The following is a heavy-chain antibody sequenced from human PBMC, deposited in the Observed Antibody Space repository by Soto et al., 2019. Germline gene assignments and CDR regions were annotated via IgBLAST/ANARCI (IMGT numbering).Heavy chain of an antibody. CDR1: GFTFSSYD. D-gene: IGHD2-21*02. CDR3: ARVPMVHCGGDCYPLS. Sequence: QVQLVESGGGVVQPGRSLRLSCAASGFTFSSYDMHWVRQAPGKGLEWVAVISYDGSNKYYEDSVKGRFTISRDNSKNTLYLQMNSLRDEDTAVYYGARVPMVHCGGDCYPLSWGKGTLVTVSS. V-gene: IGHV3-30-3*01. CDR2: ISYDGSNK. J-gene: IGHJ5*02.